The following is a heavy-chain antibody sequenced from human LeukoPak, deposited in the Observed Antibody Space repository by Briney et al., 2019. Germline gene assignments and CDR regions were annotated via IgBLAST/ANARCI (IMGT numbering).Heavy chain of an antibody. V-gene: IGHV1-69*13. Sequence: ASVKVSCKASGGTFSSYAISWVRQAPGQGLEWMGGIIPIFGTANYAQKFQGRVTITADEFTSTAYMELSSLRSEDTAVYYCARDSSGYYYFDYWGQGTLVTVSS. CDR3: ARDSSGYYYFDY. CDR2: IIPIFGTA. D-gene: IGHD3-22*01. J-gene: IGHJ4*02. CDR1: GGTFSSYA.